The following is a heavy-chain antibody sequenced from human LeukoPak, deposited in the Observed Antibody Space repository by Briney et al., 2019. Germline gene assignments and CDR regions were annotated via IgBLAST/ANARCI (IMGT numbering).Heavy chain of an antibody. J-gene: IGHJ5*02. Sequence: ASVKVSCKASGYTFTSYYMHWVRQAPGQGLEWMGIINPSGGSTSYAQKFQGRVTMTRDTSTSPVYMELSSLRSEDTAVYYCARDPVAGTGGDWFDPWGQGTLVTVSS. CDR2: INPSGGST. V-gene: IGHV1-46*01. CDR1: GYTFTSYY. D-gene: IGHD6-19*01. CDR3: ARDPVAGTGGDWFDP.